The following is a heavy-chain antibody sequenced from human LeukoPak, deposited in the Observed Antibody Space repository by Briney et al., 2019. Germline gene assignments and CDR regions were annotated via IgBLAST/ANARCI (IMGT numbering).Heavy chain of an antibody. CDR1: GYSFTSYW. Sequence: GESLKISCKGSGYSFTSYWIGWVRQMPGKGLEWMGIIYPGDSDTRYSPSFQGQVTISADKSISTAYLQWSSLKASDTAMYYCARSRDYDFWSGQTKSPFDYWGQGTLVTVSS. D-gene: IGHD3-3*01. V-gene: IGHV5-51*01. J-gene: IGHJ4*02. CDR2: IYPGDSDT. CDR3: ARSRDYDFWSGQTKSPFDY.